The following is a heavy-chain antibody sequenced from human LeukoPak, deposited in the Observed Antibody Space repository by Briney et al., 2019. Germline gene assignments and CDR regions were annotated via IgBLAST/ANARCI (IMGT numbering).Heavy chain of an antibody. Sequence: GESLKISCKGSGYSFTSYWIGWVRQMPGKGLEWMGIIYPGDSDTRYSPSFQGQVTISADKSISTAYLQWSSLKASDTAMYYCARVVVVAATPRGPIDYWGQGTLVTVSS. CDR1: GYSFTSYW. CDR3: ARVVVVAATPRGPIDY. D-gene: IGHD2-15*01. J-gene: IGHJ4*02. CDR2: IYPGDSDT. V-gene: IGHV5-51*01.